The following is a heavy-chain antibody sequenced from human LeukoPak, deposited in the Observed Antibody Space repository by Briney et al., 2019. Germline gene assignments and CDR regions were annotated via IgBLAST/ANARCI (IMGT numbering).Heavy chain of an antibody. Sequence: GGSLRLSCAASGFTFSSYAMSWVRQAPGKGLEWVSAISGSGGSTYYADSVKGRFTISRDNSKNTLYLQMNSLRAEDTAVYYCAKNHYGSGSYLGSIDAFDIWGQGTMVTVSS. CDR1: GFTFSSYA. CDR2: ISGSGGST. J-gene: IGHJ3*02. V-gene: IGHV3-23*01. CDR3: AKNHYGSGSYLGSIDAFDI. D-gene: IGHD3-10*01.